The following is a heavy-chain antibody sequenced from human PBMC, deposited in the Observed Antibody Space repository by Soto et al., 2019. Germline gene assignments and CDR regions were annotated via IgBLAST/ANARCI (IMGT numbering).Heavy chain of an antibody. CDR1: GFTFSSYG. Sequence: QVQLVESGGGVVQPGRSLRLSCAASGFTFSSYGMHWVRQAPGKGLEWVAVISYDGSNKYYADSVKGRFTISRDHSKNTLYLHMNSLRAEDTAVYYCAKVEGYSSGWMLDYWGQGTLVTVSS. CDR3: AKVEGYSSGWMLDY. D-gene: IGHD6-19*01. J-gene: IGHJ4*02. V-gene: IGHV3-30*18. CDR2: ISYDGSNK.